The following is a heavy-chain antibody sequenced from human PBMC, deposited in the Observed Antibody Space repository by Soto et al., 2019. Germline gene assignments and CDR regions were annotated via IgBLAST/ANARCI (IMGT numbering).Heavy chain of an antibody. CDR1: GFTFSSYD. V-gene: IGHV3-13*01. CDR2: IGTAGDT. CDR3: ARGGIGRSAFDI. D-gene: IGHD4-17*01. Sequence: EVQLVESGGGLVQPGGSLRLSCAASGFTFSSYDMHWVRQATGKGLEWVSAIGTAGDTYYPGSVKGRFTISRENAKNSLYLQMNSLRAGDTAVYYCARGGIGRSAFDIWGQGTMVTVSS. J-gene: IGHJ3*02.